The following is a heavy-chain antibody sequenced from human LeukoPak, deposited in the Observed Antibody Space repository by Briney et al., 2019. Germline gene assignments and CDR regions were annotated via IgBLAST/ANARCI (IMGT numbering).Heavy chain of an antibody. D-gene: IGHD6-6*01. CDR3: ASHRAGIGIAARPRAFDI. V-gene: IGHV1-45*02. Sequence: ASVKVSCKASGYTFTYRYLHWVRQAPGQALEWMGWITPFNGNTNYAQKFQDRVTITRDRSMSTAYMELSSLRSEDTAMYYCASHRAGIGIAARPRAFDIWGQGTMVTVSS. CDR2: ITPFNGNT. J-gene: IGHJ3*02. CDR1: GYTFTYRY.